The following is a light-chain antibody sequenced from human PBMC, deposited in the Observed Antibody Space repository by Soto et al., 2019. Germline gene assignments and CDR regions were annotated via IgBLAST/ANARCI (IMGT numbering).Light chain of an antibody. CDR1: SANIGSHP. CDR3: AAWDDSLNGVV. J-gene: IGLJ2*01. CDR2: TSS. V-gene: IGLV1-44*01. Sequence: QSVLTQPPSASGTPGQRVTISCSGSSANIGSHPISWYQQLPGTAPKLLIYTSSQRPSGVPDRFSGSKSGTSGSLAISGLQSEDEADYYCAAWDDSLNGVVFGGGTQLTVL.